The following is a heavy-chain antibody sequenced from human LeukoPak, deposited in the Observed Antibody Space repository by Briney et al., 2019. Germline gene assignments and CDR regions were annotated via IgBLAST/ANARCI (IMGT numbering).Heavy chain of an antibody. Sequence: GGSLRLSCAASGFTFSSYSMNWVRQAPGKGLEWVSFISSSSSYIYYADSMKGRFTISRDNAKNSLYLQMNSLRAEDTAVYYCATCSTVTNWFDPWGQGTLVTVSS. D-gene: IGHD4-17*01. CDR3: ATCSTVTNWFDP. CDR1: GFTFSSYS. J-gene: IGHJ5*02. CDR2: ISSSSSYI. V-gene: IGHV3-21*01.